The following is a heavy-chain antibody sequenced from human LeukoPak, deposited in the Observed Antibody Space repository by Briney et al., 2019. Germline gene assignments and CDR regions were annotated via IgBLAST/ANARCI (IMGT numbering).Heavy chain of an antibody. J-gene: IGHJ4*02. CDR3: ARDHYDYVWGKTGFDY. CDR2: IYNSGST. Sequence: SETLSLTCAVYGGSFSSHYWSWIRQPAGKGLEWIGRIYNSGSTNYSPSLKSRVTMSLDTSKNQFSLKLSSVTAADTAVYYCARDHYDYVWGKTGFDYWGQGTLVTVSS. CDR1: GGSFSSHY. D-gene: IGHD3-16*01. V-gene: IGHV4-4*07.